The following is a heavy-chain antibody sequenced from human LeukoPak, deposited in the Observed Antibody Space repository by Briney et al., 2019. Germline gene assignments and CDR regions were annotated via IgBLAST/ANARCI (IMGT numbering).Heavy chain of an antibody. D-gene: IGHD1-26*01. CDR1: GFTFSSYA. CDR2: ISGSGGST. CDR3: ATSYPHVSSGTGPTMGAFDI. V-gene: IGHV3-23*01. J-gene: IGHJ3*02. Sequence: GGSLRLSCAASGFTFSSYAMSWVRQAPGKGLEWVSAISGSGGSTYYADSVKGRFTISRDNSKNTLYLQMNSLRAEDTAVYYCATSYPHVSSGTGPTMGAFDIWGQGTMVTVSS.